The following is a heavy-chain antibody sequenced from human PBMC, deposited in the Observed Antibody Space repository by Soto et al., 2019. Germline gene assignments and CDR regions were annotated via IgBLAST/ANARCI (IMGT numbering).Heavy chain of an antibody. CDR1: GASISNSY. CDR3: ARSYYDSTGFAVDP. D-gene: IGHD3-22*01. Sequence: PSETLSLTCSVSGASISNSYWSWIRQPPGKRLEWIGHIYFGGSFNYNPSLTSRATISVETSKNQFSMKLTSVTASDTAVYYCARSYYDSTGFAVDPWGQGTLVTVSS. J-gene: IGHJ5*02. V-gene: IGHV4-59*08. CDR2: IYFGGSF.